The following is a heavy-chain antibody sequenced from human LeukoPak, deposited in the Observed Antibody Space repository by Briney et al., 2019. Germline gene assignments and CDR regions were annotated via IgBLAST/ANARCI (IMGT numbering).Heavy chain of an antibody. Sequence: GASVKVSCKVSGYTLTELSMHLVRQAPGKGLEWMGGFDPEDGETIYAQKFQGRVTMTEDTSTDTAYMELSSLRSEDTAVYYCATSGYSSSWYSNWFDPWGQGTLVTVSS. CDR2: FDPEDGET. D-gene: IGHD6-13*01. CDR1: GYTLTELS. J-gene: IGHJ5*02. V-gene: IGHV1-24*01. CDR3: ATSGYSSSWYSNWFDP.